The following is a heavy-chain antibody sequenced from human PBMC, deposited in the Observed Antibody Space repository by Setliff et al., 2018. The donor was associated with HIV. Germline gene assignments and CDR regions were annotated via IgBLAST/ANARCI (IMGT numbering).Heavy chain of an antibody. Sequence: GGSLRLSCAASGFTFSSYAMSWVRQAPGKGLEWVSVIYSGGSSTYYADSVKGRFTISRDNAKSTLYLQMDSLRAEDTAVYYCAWGMTAIPEYWGQGTLVTVSS. J-gene: IGHJ4*02. CDR3: AWGMTAIPEY. CDR2: IYSGGSST. D-gene: IGHD2-21*02. CDR1: GFTFSSYA. V-gene: IGHV3-23*03.